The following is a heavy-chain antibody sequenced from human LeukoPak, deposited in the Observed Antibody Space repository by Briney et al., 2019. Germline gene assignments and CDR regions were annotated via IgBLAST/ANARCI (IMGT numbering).Heavy chain of an antibody. CDR1: GFTFSDYW. Sequence: GGSLRLSCTASGFTFSDYWMHWVRHAPGKGLVWVSRINTDGSSTTYADSVKGRFTISRDNSKNTLYLQMNSLRAEDTAVYYCARERGYYDILTGQYNWFDPWGQGTLVTVSS. J-gene: IGHJ5*02. V-gene: IGHV3-74*01. D-gene: IGHD3-9*01. CDR3: ARERGYYDILTGQYNWFDP. CDR2: INTDGSST.